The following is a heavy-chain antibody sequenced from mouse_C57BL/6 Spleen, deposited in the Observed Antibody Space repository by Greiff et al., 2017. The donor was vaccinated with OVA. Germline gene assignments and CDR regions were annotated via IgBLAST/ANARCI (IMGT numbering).Heavy chain of an antibody. Sequence: VQLQQSGAELARPGASVKLSCKASGYTFTSYGISWVKQRTGQGLEWIGEIYPRSGNTYYNEKFKGKATLTAEKSSSTAYMELRSLTSEDAADYFCAREGYYDYDGMDYWGQGTSVTVSS. V-gene: IGHV1-81*01. CDR2: IYPRSGNT. D-gene: IGHD2-4*01. J-gene: IGHJ4*01. CDR3: AREGYYDYDGMDY. CDR1: GYTFTSYG.